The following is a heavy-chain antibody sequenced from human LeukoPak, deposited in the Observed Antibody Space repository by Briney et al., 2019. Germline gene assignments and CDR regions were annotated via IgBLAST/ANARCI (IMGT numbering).Heavy chain of an antibody. CDR1: GFIFSSYE. D-gene: IGHD1-26*01. Sequence: GGSLRLSCAASGFIFSSYEMNWVRQAPGKGLECISYISPSGNTMYYADSVKGRFTISRDNAKNSLYLQMNSLRDEDTAVYYCGRDEVGPTTEFDSWGQGTLVTVSS. CDR2: ISPSGNTM. CDR3: GRDEVGPTTEFDS. J-gene: IGHJ4*02. V-gene: IGHV3-48*03.